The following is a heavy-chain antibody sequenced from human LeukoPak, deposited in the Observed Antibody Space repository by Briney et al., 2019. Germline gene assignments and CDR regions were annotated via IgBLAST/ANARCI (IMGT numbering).Heavy chain of an antibody. CDR1: GYTVTSYA. CDR3: ARDPNRFLEWLLRVHWFDP. J-gene: IGHJ5*02. CDR2: INTYTGNP. D-gene: IGHD3-3*01. Sequence: ASVKVSCKASGYTVTSYAMNWVRQAPGQALEWMGWINTYTGNPTYAQGFTGRFVFSLDTSVSTAYLQISSLKAEDTAVYYCARDPNRFLEWLLRVHWFDPWGQGTLVTVSS. V-gene: IGHV7-4-1*02.